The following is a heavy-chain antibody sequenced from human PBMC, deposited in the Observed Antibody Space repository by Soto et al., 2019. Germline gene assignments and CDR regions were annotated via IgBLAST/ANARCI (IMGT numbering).Heavy chain of an antibody. Sequence: PGGSLRLSCTVSGFNVLNYYMTWVRQAPGKGLEWVSLIQSGGATYYSDSVKGRFIVSRDEVKNTLYLQMSTLAVDDTAMYYCARDRHGDDERYYYGMDVWGHGTRVT. V-gene: IGHV3-53*01. CDR2: IQSGGAT. D-gene: IGHD4-17*01. J-gene: IGHJ6*02. CDR3: ARDRHGDDERYYYGMDV. CDR1: GFNVLNYY.